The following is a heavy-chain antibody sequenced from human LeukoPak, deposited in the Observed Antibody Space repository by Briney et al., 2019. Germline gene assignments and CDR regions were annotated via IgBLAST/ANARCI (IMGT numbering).Heavy chain of an antibody. D-gene: IGHD4-17*01. CDR3: ARDRYGDVLDY. V-gene: IGHV3-21*01. CDR2: ISSSSSYI. CDR1: GFTFSSYA. Sequence: GGSLRLSCAASGFTFSSYAMSWVRQAPGKGLEWVSSISSSSSYIYYADSVKGRFTISRDNAKNSLYLQMNSLRAEDTAVYYRARDRYGDVLDYWGQGTLVTVSS. J-gene: IGHJ4*02.